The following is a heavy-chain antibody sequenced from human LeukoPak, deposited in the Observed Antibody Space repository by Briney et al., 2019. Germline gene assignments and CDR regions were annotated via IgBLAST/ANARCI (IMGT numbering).Heavy chain of an antibody. D-gene: IGHD6-6*01. V-gene: IGHV4-59*08. J-gene: IGHJ4*02. CDR2: IYYSGST. CDR3: ARHFGSIAARPVHFDY. CDR1: GGSISSYY. Sequence: SETLSLTCTVSGGSISSYYWSWIRQPPGKGLEWIGYIYYSGSTNYNPPLKSRVTISVDTSKNQFSLKLSSVTAADTAVYYCARHFGSIAARPVHFDYWGQGTLVTVSS.